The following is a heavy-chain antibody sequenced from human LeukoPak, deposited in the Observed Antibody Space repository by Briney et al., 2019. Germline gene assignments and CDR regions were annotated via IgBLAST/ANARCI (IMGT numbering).Heavy chain of an antibody. D-gene: IGHD3-10*01. V-gene: IGHV1-46*01. J-gene: IGHJ5*02. CDR1: GYTFTSYY. CDR3: ARDLFTMVRGVMGVWFDP. CDR2: INPSGGST. Sequence: ASVKVSCKASGYTFTSYYMHWVRQAPGQGLEWMGIINPSGGSTSYAQKFQGRVTMTRDTSTSTVYMELSSLRSEDTAVYYCARDLFTMVRGVMGVWFDPWGQGTLVTVSS.